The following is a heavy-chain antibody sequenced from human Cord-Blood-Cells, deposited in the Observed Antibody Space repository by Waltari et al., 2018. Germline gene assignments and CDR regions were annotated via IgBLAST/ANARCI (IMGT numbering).Heavy chain of an antibody. V-gene: IGHV3-21*01. Sequence: EVQLVESGGGLVKPGGSLRLSCAASGFTFSSYSMNWVRQAPGKWLEWVSSISSSSSYIYYADSVKGRFTISRDNAKNSLYLQMNSLRAEDTAVYYCARVMTTVSGAFDIWGQGTMVTVSS. CDR2: ISSSSSYI. CDR3: ARVMTTVSGAFDI. D-gene: IGHD4-4*01. CDR1: GFTFSSYS. J-gene: IGHJ3*02.